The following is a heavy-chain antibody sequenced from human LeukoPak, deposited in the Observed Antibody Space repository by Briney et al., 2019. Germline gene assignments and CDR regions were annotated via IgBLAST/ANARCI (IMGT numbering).Heavy chain of an antibody. CDR3: ARIGTMTKGAFDI. CDR1: GGSISSGSYY. D-gene: IGHD3-22*01. V-gene: IGHV4-61*02. J-gene: IGHJ3*02. Sequence: SQTLSLTCTVSGGSISSGSYYWSWIRQPAGKGLEWIGRIYTSGSTNYNPSLKSRVTISVDTSKNQFSPKLSSVTAADTAVYYCARIGTMTKGAFDIWGQGTMVTVSS. CDR2: IYTSGST.